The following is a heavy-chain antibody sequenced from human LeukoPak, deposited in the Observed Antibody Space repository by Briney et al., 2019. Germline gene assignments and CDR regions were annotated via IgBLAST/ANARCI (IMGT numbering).Heavy chain of an antibody. D-gene: IGHD4-17*01. Sequence: PGGSLRLSCVGSGFTFRSHAMSWVRQAPEKGLEFVSGIYENGGTTYYADSVKGRFSISRDNSKNTLYLQMDSLRGEDTAVYYCARDDYGDSGPLFDYWGQGTLVTVSS. V-gene: IGHV3-23*01. J-gene: IGHJ4*02. CDR3: ARDDYGDSGPLFDY. CDR2: IYENGGTT. CDR1: GFTFRSHA.